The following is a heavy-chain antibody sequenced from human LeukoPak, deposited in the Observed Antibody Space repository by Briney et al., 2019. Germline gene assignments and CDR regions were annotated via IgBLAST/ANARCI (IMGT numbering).Heavy chain of an antibody. V-gene: IGHV3-9*01. CDR2: ISWNSGNI. CDR3: VRDRQWGSESEDH. J-gene: IGHJ4*02. CDR1: GFTFDDYA. Sequence: PGGSLRLSCAASGFTFDDYAMHWVRQAPGKGLEWVSGISWNSGNIGYADSVKGRFTISRDNAKNSLYLQMNSLRAEDTAVYYCVRDRQWGSESEDHWGQGTLVTVSS. D-gene: IGHD6-19*01.